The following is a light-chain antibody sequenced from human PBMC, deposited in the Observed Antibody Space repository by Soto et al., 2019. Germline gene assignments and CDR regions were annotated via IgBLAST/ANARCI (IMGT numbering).Light chain of an antibody. Sequence: QSALTQPASVSGSPGQSITISCTGTSSDVGGYNYVSWYQQHPGKAPKLMIYDVSNRPSGVSNRFSGSKSGNTASLTISGLHAEDEADYYCSSYTSSSTPCVFGGGTKVTVL. CDR1: SSDVGGYNY. J-gene: IGLJ3*02. CDR3: SSYTSSSTPCV. CDR2: DVS. V-gene: IGLV2-14*01.